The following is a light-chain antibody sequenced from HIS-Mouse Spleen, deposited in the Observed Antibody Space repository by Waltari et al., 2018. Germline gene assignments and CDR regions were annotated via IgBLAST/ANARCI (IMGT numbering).Light chain of an antibody. CDR2: DVS. Sequence: QSALTQPASVSGSPGQSITISCTGTSSDVGGYNYVSWYQQHPGKAPKLMIYDVSNRPSGFSHRFSGSKSGNTASLTISGLQAEDEADYYCSSYTSSSTYVFGTGTKVTVL. V-gene: IGLV2-14*03. CDR3: SSYTSSSTYV. CDR1: SSDVGGYNY. J-gene: IGLJ1*01.